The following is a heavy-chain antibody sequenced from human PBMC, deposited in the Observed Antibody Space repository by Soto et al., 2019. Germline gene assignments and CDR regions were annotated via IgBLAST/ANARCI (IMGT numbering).Heavy chain of an antibody. V-gene: IGHV4-30-2*01. CDR1: GGSISSGGYS. Sequence: QLQLQESGSGLVKPSQTLSLTCAVSGGSISSGGYSWGWIRKPPGKGLEWIGYIYHSGSTYYNPSLKSRVTISVDRSKNQFSLKLSSVTAADTAVYYCARAGGLGAVAVDYWGQGTLVTVSS. CDR2: IYHSGST. J-gene: IGHJ4*02. CDR3: ARAGGLGAVAVDY. D-gene: IGHD6-19*01.